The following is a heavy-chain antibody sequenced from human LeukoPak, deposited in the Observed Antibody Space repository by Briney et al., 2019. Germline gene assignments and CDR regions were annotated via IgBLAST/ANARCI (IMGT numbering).Heavy chain of an antibody. V-gene: IGHV4-34*01. CDR2: INHSGST. D-gene: IGHD6-13*01. CDR3: ARGDWARYSSSWAFDY. Sequence: SETLSLTCAVYGGSFSGYYWSWIRQPPGKGPGWIGEINHSGSTNYNPSLKSRVTISVDTSKNQFSLKLSSVTAADTAVYYCARGDWARYSSSWAFDYWGQGTLVTVSS. J-gene: IGHJ4*02. CDR1: GGSFSGYY.